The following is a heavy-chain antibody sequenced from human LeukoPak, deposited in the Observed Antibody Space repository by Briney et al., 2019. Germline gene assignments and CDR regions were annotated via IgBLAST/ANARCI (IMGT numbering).Heavy chain of an antibody. CDR1: GFTFANYA. D-gene: IGHD6-13*01. Sequence: GGSLRLSCAASGFTFANYAMHWVRQPPGQGLEWVSAISGSGGSTYSADSVKGRFTISRDNAKNSLYLQMNSLRAEDTAVYYCARGIAAAGYFDYWGQGTLVTVSS. CDR2: ISGSGGST. J-gene: IGHJ4*02. V-gene: IGHV3-23*01. CDR3: ARGIAAAGYFDY.